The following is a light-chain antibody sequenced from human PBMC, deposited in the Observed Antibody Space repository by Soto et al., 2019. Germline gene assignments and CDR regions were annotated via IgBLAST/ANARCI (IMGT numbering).Light chain of an antibody. CDR1: SSDVGSYNY. CDR3: FSYVGNGNLVG. Sequence: QSALTQPPSASGSPGQSVAISCTGTSSDVGSYNYVSWYQQHPGKAPKLLIYEVSKRPPGVPDRFSGSKSGNTASLTVSGLQAEDEADYYRFSYVGNGNLVGFGGGTKLTVL. V-gene: IGLV2-8*01. CDR2: EVS. J-gene: IGLJ3*02.